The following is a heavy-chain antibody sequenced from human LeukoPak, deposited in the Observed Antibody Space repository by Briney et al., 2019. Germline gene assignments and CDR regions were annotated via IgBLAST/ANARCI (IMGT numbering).Heavy chain of an antibody. CDR2: IYYSGST. J-gene: IGHJ4*02. D-gene: IGHD3-9*01. CDR3: ARLLAGQTGCYRWSSNHPDTYYFDY. Sequence: PSETLSLTCTVSGVSISSSSYYWGWIRQPPGKGLESIGSIYYSGSTYYNPSLKSRVTISVDTSKNQFSLKLSSVTAADTAVYYCARLLAGQTGCYRWSSNHPDTYYFDYWGQGTLVTVSS. CDR1: GVSISSSSYY. V-gene: IGHV4-39*01.